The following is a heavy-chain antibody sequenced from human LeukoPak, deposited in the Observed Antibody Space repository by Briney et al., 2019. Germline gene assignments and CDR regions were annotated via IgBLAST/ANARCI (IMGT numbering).Heavy chain of an antibody. CDR3: ARYVVYGSGKYYFDY. D-gene: IGHD3-10*01. Sequence: PSETLSLTCTLSGGSISSSTSYWGWIRQPPGNGLEWIGSIFYGGSTSYNPSLKSRVTISVDTSENQFSLKLSSVTAADTAVYYCARYVVYGSGKYYFDYWGQGTLVTVSS. CDR2: IFYGGST. V-gene: IGHV4-39*01. CDR1: GGSISSSTSY. J-gene: IGHJ4*02.